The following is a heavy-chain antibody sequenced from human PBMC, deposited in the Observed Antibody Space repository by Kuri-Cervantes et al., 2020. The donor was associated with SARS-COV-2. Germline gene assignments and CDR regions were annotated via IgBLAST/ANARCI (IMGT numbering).Heavy chain of an antibody. Sequence: SETLSLTCEVYGGSLSYYYWSWVRQPPGKGLEWIGEINHSGSTNYNPSLKSRVTISGDTSKNQFSLKLSSVTAADTAVYYCAADPKIGPFYYYYGMDVWGQGTTATVSS. J-gene: IGHJ6*02. V-gene: IGHV4-34*01. CDR1: GGSLSYYY. D-gene: IGHD3-22*01. CDR2: INHSGST. CDR3: AADPKIGPFYYYYGMDV.